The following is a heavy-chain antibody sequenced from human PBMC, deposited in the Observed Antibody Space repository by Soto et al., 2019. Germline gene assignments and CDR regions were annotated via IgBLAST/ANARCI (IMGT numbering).Heavy chain of an antibody. D-gene: IGHD3-22*01. CDR3: ARGLRYYDSSGYQSYYLDY. CDR1: GFTFSSYA. V-gene: IGHV3-30-3*01. J-gene: IGHJ4*02. Sequence: QVQLVESGGGVVQPGRSLRLSCAASGFTFSSYAMHWVRQAPGKGLGWVAVISYDGSNKYYADSVKGRFTISRDNSKNTLYLQMNSLRAEDTAVYYCARGLRYYDSSGYQSYYLDYWGQGTLVTVSS. CDR2: ISYDGSNK.